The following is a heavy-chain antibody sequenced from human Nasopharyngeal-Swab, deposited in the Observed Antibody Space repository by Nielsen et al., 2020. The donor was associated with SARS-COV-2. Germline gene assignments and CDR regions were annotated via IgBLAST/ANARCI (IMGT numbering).Heavy chain of an antibody. J-gene: IGHJ5*02. CDR1: GYTFTGYY. CDR3: ARAVGDYVWGSYRPYNWFDP. CDR2: INPNSGGT. Sequence: ASVKVSCKASGYTFTGYYMHWVRQAPGQGLEWMGRINPNSGGTNYAQKFQGRVTMTRDTSISTAYMELSRLRSDDTAVYYCARAVGDYVWGSYRPYNWFDPWGQGTLVTVSS. V-gene: IGHV1-2*06. D-gene: IGHD3-16*02.